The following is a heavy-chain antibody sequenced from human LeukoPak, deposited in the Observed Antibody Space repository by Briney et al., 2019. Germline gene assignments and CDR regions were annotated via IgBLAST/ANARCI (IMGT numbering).Heavy chain of an antibody. CDR2: ISSSSSYI. CDR1: GFTFSSYS. D-gene: IGHD4-17*01. CDR3: ARDSYGDANFDT. Sequence: PGGSLRLSCAASGFTFSSYSMNWVRQAPGKGLEWVSSISSSSSYIYYADSVKGRFTISRDISKNAVFLQMNSLRAEDTAVYYCARDSYGDANFDTWGQGTLVTVSS. J-gene: IGHJ4*02. V-gene: IGHV3-21*04.